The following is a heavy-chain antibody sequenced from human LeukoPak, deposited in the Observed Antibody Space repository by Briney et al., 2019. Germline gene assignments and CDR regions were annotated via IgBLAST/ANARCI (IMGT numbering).Heavy chain of an antibody. CDR1: GFTFNVYA. CDR3: ARALVGAAFDT. D-gene: IGHD1-26*01. V-gene: IGHV3-21*06. CDR2: ISGSRDFI. J-gene: IGHJ4*02. Sequence: GGSLRLSCAVSGFTFNVYAMHWVRQIPGKGPEWSSSISGSRDFIYYADSVKGRFTISRDNAKNSLYLDMNSLRVEDTAVYFCARALVGAAFDTRGQGALVTVSS.